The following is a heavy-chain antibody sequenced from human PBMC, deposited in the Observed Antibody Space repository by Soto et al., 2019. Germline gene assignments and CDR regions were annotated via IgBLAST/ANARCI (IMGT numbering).Heavy chain of an antibody. Sequence: SVKVSCKASGGTFSSYTISWVRQAPGQGLEWMGRIIPILGIANYAQKFQGRVTITADKSTSTAYMELSSLRSEDTAVYYCARARGVVVPAPMAGDWFDPWGQGTLVTVSS. CDR1: GGTFSSYT. CDR3: ARARGVVVPAPMAGDWFDP. CDR2: IIPILGIA. V-gene: IGHV1-69*02. D-gene: IGHD2-2*01. J-gene: IGHJ5*02.